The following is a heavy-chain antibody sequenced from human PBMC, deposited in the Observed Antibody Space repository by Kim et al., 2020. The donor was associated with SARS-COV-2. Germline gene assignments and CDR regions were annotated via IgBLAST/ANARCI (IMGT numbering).Heavy chain of an antibody. CDR2: IYYSGST. V-gene: IGHV4-31*03. D-gene: IGHD6-13*01. CDR3: ARDPIAAAGTRLSVGY. Sequence: SETLSLTCTVSGGSISSGGYYWSWIRQHPGKGLEWIGYIYYSGSTYYNPSLKSRVTISVDTSKNQFSLKLSSVTAADTAVYYCARDPIAAAGTRLSVGYWGQGTLVTVSS. CDR1: GGSISSGGYY. J-gene: IGHJ4*02.